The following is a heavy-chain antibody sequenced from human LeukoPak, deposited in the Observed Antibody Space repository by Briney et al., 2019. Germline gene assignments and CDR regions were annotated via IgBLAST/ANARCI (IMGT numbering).Heavy chain of an antibody. V-gene: IGHV3-23*01. CDR3: AKGGTYYDILTGPYNWFDP. J-gene: IGHJ5*02. Sequence: QSGGSLRLSCAASGFTFSSYAMSWVRQAPGKGLEWVSAISGSGGSTYYADSVKGRFTISRDNSKNTLYLQMNSLRAEDTAVYYCAKGGTYYDILTGPYNWFDPWGQGTLVTVSS. D-gene: IGHD3-9*01. CDR1: GFTFSSYA. CDR2: ISGSGGST.